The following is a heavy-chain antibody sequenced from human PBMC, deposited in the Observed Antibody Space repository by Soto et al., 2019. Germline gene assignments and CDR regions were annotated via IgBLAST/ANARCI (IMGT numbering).Heavy chain of an antibody. V-gene: IGHV1-69*01. D-gene: IGHD3-3*01. J-gene: IGHJ6*02. CDR3: ATRGTIFGVVAPEYGMDV. CDR1: GGTFSSYA. CDR2: IIPIFGTA. Sequence: QVQLVQSGAEVKKPGSSVKVSCKASGGTFSSYAISWVRHAPGQGLEWMGGIIPIFGTANYAQKFQGRVTITADESTSTAYMELSSLRSEDTAVYYSATRGTIFGVVAPEYGMDVWGQGTTVTVSS.